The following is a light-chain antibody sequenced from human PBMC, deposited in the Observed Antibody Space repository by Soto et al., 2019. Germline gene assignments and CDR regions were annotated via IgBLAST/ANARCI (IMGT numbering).Light chain of an antibody. V-gene: IGLV1-40*01. CDR3: QSYDSSLSVV. Sequence: QSVLTQPPSVSGAPGQRVTISCTGSSSNIGAGYDVHWYQQVPGRAPKFLIYGNTNRPSGVPDRFSGSKSGTSASLAITGLHAEDEGDYHCQSYDSSLSVVFGGGTKLTVL. CDR2: GNT. J-gene: IGLJ2*01. CDR1: SSNIGAGYD.